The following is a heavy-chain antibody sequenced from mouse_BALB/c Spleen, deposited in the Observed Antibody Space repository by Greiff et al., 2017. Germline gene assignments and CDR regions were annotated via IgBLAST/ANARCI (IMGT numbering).Heavy chain of an antibody. D-gene: IGHD2-3*01. V-gene: IGHV5-4*02. CDR1: GFTFSDYY. J-gene: IGHJ3*01. Sequence: VQLKQSGGGLVKPGGSLKLSCAASGFTFSDYYMYWVRQTPEKRLEWVATISDGGSYTYYPDSVKGRFTISRDNAKNNLYLQMSSLKSEDTAMYYCARDYDAYWGQGTLVTVSA. CDR2: ISDGGSYT. CDR3: ARDYDAY.